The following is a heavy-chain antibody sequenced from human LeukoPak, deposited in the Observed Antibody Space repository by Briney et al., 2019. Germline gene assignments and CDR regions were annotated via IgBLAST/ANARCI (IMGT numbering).Heavy chain of an antibody. V-gene: IGHV4-39*01. CDR3: ARHLHTYYYGSGSYHPFDY. CDR1: GGSISSSGYY. CDR2: IYYSGIT. Sequence: SETLSLTCTVSGGSISSSGYYWGWIRQSPGEGLEWIGNIYYSGITYYNPSLKSRVTISVDTSKNQFSLKLSSVTAADTAVYYCARHLHTYYYGSGSYHPFDYWGQGTLVTVSS. D-gene: IGHD3-10*01. J-gene: IGHJ4*02.